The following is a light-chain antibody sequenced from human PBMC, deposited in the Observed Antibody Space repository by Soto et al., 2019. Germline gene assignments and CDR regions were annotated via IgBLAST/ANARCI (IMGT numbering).Light chain of an antibody. CDR1: QSVSSY. V-gene: IGKV3-11*01. J-gene: IGKJ3*01. Sequence: EIVLTQSPATLSLSPGERATLSCRASQSVSSYLAWYQQKPGQAPRLLIYDASNRATGIPARFSGSGSGTDFTLTISSLEPDDFAVYYCQQRSNWLFTFGPGTKVAIK. CDR2: DAS. CDR3: QQRSNWLFT.